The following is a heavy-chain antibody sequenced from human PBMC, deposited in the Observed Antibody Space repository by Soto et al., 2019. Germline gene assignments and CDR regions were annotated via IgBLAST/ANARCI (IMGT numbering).Heavy chain of an antibody. CDR3: AKGLNAIGVVSPTTRDYSYYYGMDV. V-gene: IGHV3-23*01. CDR1: GFTFSSYA. CDR2: ISGSGGST. J-gene: IGHJ6*02. Sequence: EVQLLESGGGLVQPGGSLRLSCAASGFTFSSYAMSWVRQAPGTGLEWVSAISGSGGSTYYADSVKGRFTISRANSKNTLYLQMNSLRAEDTAVDYWAKGLNAIGVVSPTTRDYSYYYGMDVWGQGTTVTVSS. D-gene: IGHD3-3*01.